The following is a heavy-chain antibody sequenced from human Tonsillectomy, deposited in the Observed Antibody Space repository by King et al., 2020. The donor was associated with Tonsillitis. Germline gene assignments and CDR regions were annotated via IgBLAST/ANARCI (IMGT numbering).Heavy chain of an antibody. Sequence: VTLKESGPVLVKPTETLTLTCTVSGFSLSNARMGVSWIRQPPGKALEWLAHIFSNDEKSYSTSLKSRLTITKDTSKSQVILTMTNMDPVDTATYYCARNSRAFRRVIIPEYSYGDFWGQGTRVTASS. V-gene: IGHV2-26*01. D-gene: IGHD3-10*01. CDR2: IFSNDEK. J-gene: IGHJ4*02. CDR3: ARNSRAFRRVIIPEYSYGDF. CDR1: GFSLSNARMG.